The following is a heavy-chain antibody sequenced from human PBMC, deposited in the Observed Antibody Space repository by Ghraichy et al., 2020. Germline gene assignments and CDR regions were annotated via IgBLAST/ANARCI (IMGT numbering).Heavy chain of an antibody. CDR2: INQDGSEK. V-gene: IGHV3-7*01. J-gene: IGHJ4*02. Sequence: GGSLRLSCAASGFIFTDSWMTWVRQAPGEGLEWVANINQDGSEKYYVDSVKGRFTISRDNAKDSLYLQMNSLIAEDTAVYYCARALGGDFDSWGQGTLVTVSS. CDR1: GFIFTDSW. D-gene: IGHD3-16*01. CDR3: ARALGGDFDS.